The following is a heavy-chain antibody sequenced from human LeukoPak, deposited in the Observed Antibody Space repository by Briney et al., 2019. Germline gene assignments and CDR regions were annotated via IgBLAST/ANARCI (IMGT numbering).Heavy chain of an antibody. V-gene: IGHV3-9*03. CDR3: AKDKADSYAFDI. J-gene: IGHJ3*02. CDR2: ITWNSGSR. D-gene: IGHD2-21*01. CDR1: GFTFNTYA. Sequence: GGSLRLSCAASGFTFNTYAMRWVRQAPGKGLEWVSTITWNSGSRDYADSVKGRFTISRDNAKNSLYLQMNSLRDEDMALYYCAKDKADSYAFDIWGQGTMVTVSS.